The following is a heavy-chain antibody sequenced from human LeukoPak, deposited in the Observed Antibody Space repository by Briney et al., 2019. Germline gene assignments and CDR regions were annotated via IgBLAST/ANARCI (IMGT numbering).Heavy chain of an antibody. CDR1: GFSFRSYS. J-gene: IGHJ4*02. CDR3: ARDQGDYGDFDY. Sequence: GGSLRLSCAASGFSFRSYSMNWVRQAPGKGLEWVSSITSSSNYIYYSDSVNGRFTISRDNAKNSLYLQMNSLRAEDTAVYYCARDQGDYGDFDYWGQGTLVTVSS. CDR2: ITSSSNYI. V-gene: IGHV3-21*01. D-gene: IGHD4-17*01.